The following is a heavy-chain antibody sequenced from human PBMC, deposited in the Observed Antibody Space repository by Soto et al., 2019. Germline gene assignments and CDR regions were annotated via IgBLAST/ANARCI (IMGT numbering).Heavy chain of an antibody. V-gene: IGHV3-23*01. Sequence: GGSLRLSCAASGFTFSNSAMSWVRQAPGKGLEWVSAISSFGGSTYYADSVKGRFTISRDNSKNTLYLQMNSLRAEDTAVYYCAKDLRVIDTQFECWGQGTLVTVS. D-gene: IGHD2-21*01. J-gene: IGHJ4*01. CDR1: GFTFSNSA. CDR2: ISSFGGST. CDR3: AKDLRVIDTQFEC.